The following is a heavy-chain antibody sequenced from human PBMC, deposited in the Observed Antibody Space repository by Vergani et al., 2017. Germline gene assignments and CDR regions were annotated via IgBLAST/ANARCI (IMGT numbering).Heavy chain of an antibody. V-gene: IGHV1-24*01. J-gene: IGHJ6*03. Sequence: QVQLVQSGAEVKKPGASVKVSCKVSGYTLTELSMHWVRQAPGKGLEWMGGFDPEDGETIYAQKFQGRVTMTEDTSTDTAYMELSSLRSEDTAVYYCASVFDIVVVPAADGYYYMDVWGKGTTVTVSS. CDR3: ASVFDIVVVPAADGYYYMDV. CDR2: FDPEDGET. D-gene: IGHD2-2*01. CDR1: GYTLTELS.